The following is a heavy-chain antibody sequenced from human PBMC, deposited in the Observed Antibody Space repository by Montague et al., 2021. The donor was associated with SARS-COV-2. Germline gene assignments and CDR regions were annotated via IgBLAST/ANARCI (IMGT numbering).Heavy chain of an antibody. CDR2: IYYSGSTS. Sequence: ETLSLTCTVSGDSITIRSYYWGWIRQPPGKGLEWIGNIYYSGSTSYYNPSLKSRVTISLDTSKNQFSLRLRSVTAADTAVYYCARDWTHDYWGQGTLVAVSS. D-gene: IGHD1-1*01. CDR3: ARDWTHDY. V-gene: IGHV4-39*07. CDR1: GDSITIRSYY. J-gene: IGHJ4*02.